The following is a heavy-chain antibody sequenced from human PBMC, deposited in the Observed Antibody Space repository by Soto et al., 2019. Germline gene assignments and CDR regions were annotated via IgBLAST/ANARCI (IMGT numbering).Heavy chain of an antibody. Sequence: GASGEGSCKASGYTFTSYAMHWVRQAPGQRLEWMGWINAGNGNTKYSQKFQGRVTITRDTSASTAYMELSSLRSEDTAVYYCARGRITMVRGPGTFDIWGQGTMVTVSS. CDR3: ARGRITMVRGPGTFDI. D-gene: IGHD3-10*01. J-gene: IGHJ3*02. CDR1: GYTFTSYA. CDR2: INAGNGNT. V-gene: IGHV1-3*01.